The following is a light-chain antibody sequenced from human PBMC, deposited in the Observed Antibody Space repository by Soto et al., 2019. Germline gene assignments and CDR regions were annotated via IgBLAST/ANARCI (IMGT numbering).Light chain of an antibody. CDR3: QQSYSTPWT. V-gene: IGKV1-39*01. Sequence: DIQMTQSPSTLSASVGDRHTITCLASQSISTYLNWYQQKPGKAPKLLIYAASSLQSGVPSRFSGSGSGTDFTLTISSLQPGDFATYSCQQSYSTPWTFGLGTKVDIK. CDR2: AAS. J-gene: IGKJ1*01. CDR1: QSISTY.